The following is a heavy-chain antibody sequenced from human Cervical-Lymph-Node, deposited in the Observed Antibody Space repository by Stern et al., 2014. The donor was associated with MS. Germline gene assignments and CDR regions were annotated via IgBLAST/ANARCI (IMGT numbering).Heavy chain of an antibody. CDR1: GFTFSSYA. CDR3: AKAGGCTSASCHIDY. J-gene: IGHJ4*02. Sequence: VQLVESGGGLVQPGGSLRLSCAASGFTFSSYAMSWVRQPPGKGLEWVSAISGSGGSTYHADSVKGRFTISRDNSKNTLYLQMNSLGAEDTAVYYCAKAGGCTSASCHIDYWGQGTLVTVSS. CDR2: ISGSGGST. V-gene: IGHV3-23*04. D-gene: IGHD2-2*02.